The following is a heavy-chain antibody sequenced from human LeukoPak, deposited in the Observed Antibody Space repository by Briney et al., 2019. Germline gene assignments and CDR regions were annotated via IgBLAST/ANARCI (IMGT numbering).Heavy chain of an antibody. CDR2: IYHSGST. J-gene: IGHJ1*01. V-gene: IGHV4-38-2*02. D-gene: IGHD3-10*01. CDR1: GYSISSGYY. Sequence: SETLSLTCTVSGYSISSGYYWGWIRQPPGKELEWIGSIYHSGSTYYNPSLKSRVTISVDTSKNQFSLKLSSVTAADTAVYYCARGGRARLGTPGYFQHWGQGTLVTVSS. CDR3: ARGGRARLGTPGYFQH.